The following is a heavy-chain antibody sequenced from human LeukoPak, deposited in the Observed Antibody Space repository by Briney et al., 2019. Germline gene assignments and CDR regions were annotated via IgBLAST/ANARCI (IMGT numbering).Heavy chain of an antibody. D-gene: IGHD1-26*01. Sequence: PGGSLRLSCAASGFTFDDYGMSWVRQAPGKGLEWVSGINWNGGSTGYADSVKGRFTISRDNAKNSLYLQMNSLRAEDTALYYCARDRDNSGSYSGDAFDIWGQGTMVTVSS. CDR2: INWNGGST. V-gene: IGHV3-20*04. CDR1: GFTFDDYG. CDR3: ARDRDNSGSYSGDAFDI. J-gene: IGHJ3*02.